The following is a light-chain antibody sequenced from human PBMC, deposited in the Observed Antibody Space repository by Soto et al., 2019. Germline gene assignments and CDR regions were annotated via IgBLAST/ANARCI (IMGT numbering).Light chain of an antibody. V-gene: IGKV1-6*01. Sequence: AIQMTHSPSSLSASAGDRVTIACRASQGIGSDLGWYQQKPGKAPKLLIYDASSLQSEVPSRFSGSGSGTDFTLTISSLQPEDFATYYCLQDRSYPYTFGQGTTLEIK. CDR2: DAS. CDR1: QGIGSD. CDR3: LQDRSYPYT. J-gene: IGKJ2*01.